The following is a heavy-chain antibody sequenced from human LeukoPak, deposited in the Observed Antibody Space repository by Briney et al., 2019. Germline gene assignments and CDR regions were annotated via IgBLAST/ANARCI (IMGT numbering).Heavy chain of an antibody. CDR1: GFTFSSYA. CDR3: ARGPHGGFVIIPTEF. V-gene: IGHV3-21*01. D-gene: IGHD3-3*01. Sequence: GGSLRLSCAASGFTFSSYAMNWVRQAPGKGLEWVSSIDSSSSYIYYADSVKGRFTISRANAKNSLFLQMDSLRAEDTAVYYCARGPHGGFVIIPTEFWGQGTLVTVSS. CDR2: IDSSSSYI. J-gene: IGHJ4*02.